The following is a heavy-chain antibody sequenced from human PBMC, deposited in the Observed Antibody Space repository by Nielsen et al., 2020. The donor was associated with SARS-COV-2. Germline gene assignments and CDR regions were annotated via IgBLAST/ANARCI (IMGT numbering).Heavy chain of an antibody. CDR1: GFTFSDDA. D-gene: IGHD3-9*01. CDR3: AKADRFYFDSYYGLLV. J-gene: IGHJ6*02. CDR2: ISGSGGST. Sequence: GESLKLSCAASGFTFSDDAMTWVRQVPGKGLEWVSSISGSGGSTYYADSAKGRSAISRDNSKSTLYLQLNSLRAEDTAIYYCAKADRFYFDSYYGLLVWGQGTTVTVSS. V-gene: IGHV3-23*01.